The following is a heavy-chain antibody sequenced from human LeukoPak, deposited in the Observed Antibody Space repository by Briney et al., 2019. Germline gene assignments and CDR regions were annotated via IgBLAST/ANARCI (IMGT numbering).Heavy chain of an antibody. CDR1: GVSISRYY. V-gene: IGHV4-59*01. J-gene: IGHJ3*02. D-gene: IGHD3-22*01. CDR2: IYYSGST. Sequence: NPSETLSLTCTVSGVSISRYYWSWIRQPPGKGLEWFGYIYYSGSTNYNPSLKSRVTISVDTSKNQFSLKLSSVTAADTAVYYCARALYYYDSSGYRRGGAFDIWGQGTMVTVSS. CDR3: ARALYYYDSSGYRRGGAFDI.